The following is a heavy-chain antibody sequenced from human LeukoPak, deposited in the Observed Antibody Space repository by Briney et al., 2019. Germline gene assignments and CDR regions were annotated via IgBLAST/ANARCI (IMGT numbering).Heavy chain of an antibody. J-gene: IGHJ2*01. CDR2: IIPIFGTA. Sequence: ASVKVSCKASGGTFSSYAISWVRQAPGQGLEWMGGIIPIFGTANHAQKFQGRVTITADESTSTAYMELSSLRSEDTAVYYCASDSSGYYYAPERNWYFDLWGRGTLVTVSS. CDR3: ASDSSGYYYAPERNWYFDL. V-gene: IGHV1-69*13. CDR1: GGTFSSYA. D-gene: IGHD3-22*01.